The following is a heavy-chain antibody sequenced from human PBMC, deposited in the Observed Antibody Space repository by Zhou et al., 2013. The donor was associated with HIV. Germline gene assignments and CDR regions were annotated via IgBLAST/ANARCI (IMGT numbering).Heavy chain of an antibody. V-gene: IGHV1-18*01. J-gene: IGHJ6*02. CDR3: ARDLGYYDSSGYNTYYYYGMDL. CDR2: ISGDNGNT. CDR1: GYVFNQFG. D-gene: IGHD3-22*01. Sequence: QVHLVQPGPEVKKPGASVKVSCKASGYVFNQFGISWVRQAPGQGLEWMGWISGDNGNTNYAQKSQGRVTMTRDASTSTAYMELRSLRSDDTAVYYCARDLGYYDSSGYNTYYYYGMDLWGQGTTVTVSS.